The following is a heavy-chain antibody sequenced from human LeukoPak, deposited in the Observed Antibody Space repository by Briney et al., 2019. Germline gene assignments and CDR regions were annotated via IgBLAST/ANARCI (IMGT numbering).Heavy chain of an antibody. CDR3: ARGGQKGSYFDY. J-gene: IGHJ4*02. CDR2: IYYSGST. Sequence: SETLSLTCTVSGGSISSSSYYWGWIRQPPGKGLEWIGSIYYSGSTNYNPSLKSRVTISVDTSKNQFSLKLSSVTAADTAVYYCARGGQKGSYFDYWGQGTLVTVSS. D-gene: IGHD3-10*01. V-gene: IGHV4-39*07. CDR1: GGSISSSSYY.